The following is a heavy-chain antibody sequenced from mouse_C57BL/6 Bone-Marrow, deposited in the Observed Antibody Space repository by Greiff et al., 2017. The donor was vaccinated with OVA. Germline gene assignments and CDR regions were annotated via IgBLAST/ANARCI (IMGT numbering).Heavy chain of an antibody. V-gene: IGHV5-12*01. J-gene: IGHJ2*01. CDR3: ARHQGYGNLDY. D-gene: IGHD2-1*01. CDR2: ISNGGGST. Sequence: EVKLVESGGGLVQPGGFLKLSCAASGFTFSDYYMYWVRQTPEKRLEWVAYISNGGGSTYYPDTVKGRFTISRDNAKNTLYLQMSRLKSEDTAMYYCARHQGYGNLDYWGQGTTLTVSS. CDR1: GFTFSDYY.